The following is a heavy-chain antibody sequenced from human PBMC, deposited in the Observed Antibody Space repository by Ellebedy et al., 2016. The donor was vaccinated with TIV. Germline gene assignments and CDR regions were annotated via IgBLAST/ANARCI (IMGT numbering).Heavy chain of an antibody. CDR3: ARDHGILTGYHDDY. CDR1: GGSISSYY. V-gene: IGHV4-59*01. D-gene: IGHD3-9*01. CDR2: IYYSGST. Sequence: MPSETLSLTCTVSGGSISSYYWSWIRQPPGKGLEWIGYIYYSGSTNYNPSLKSRVTISVDTSKNQFSLKLSSVTAADTAVYYCARDHGILTGYHDDYWGQGTLVTVSS. J-gene: IGHJ4*02.